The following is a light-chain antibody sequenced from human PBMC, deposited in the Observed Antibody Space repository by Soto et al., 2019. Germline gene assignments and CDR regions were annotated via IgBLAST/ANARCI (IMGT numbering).Light chain of an antibody. CDR2: NNN. J-gene: IGLJ1*01. CDR3: AAWNYSLNGHV. CDR1: SSNIGTNA. Sequence: QPVLTQPPSASGTPGQRVTICCSGGSSNIGTNAVNWYQQLPGTAPKLLIYNNNQRPSGVPDRFSGSKSGTSASLAISGLQSEDLVNYSCAAWNYSLNGHVFGPGSXVTV. V-gene: IGLV1-44*01.